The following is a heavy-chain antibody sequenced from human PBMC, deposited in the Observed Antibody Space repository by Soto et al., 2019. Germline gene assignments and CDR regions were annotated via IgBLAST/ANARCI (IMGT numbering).Heavy chain of an antibody. CDR3: ATDLGVALAPLSILYFQQ. J-gene: IGHJ1*01. CDR1: GYSLDELC. Sequence: ASVKVCCKXSGYSLDELCMHWVRQPPGKGLEWIGGFDPEEGKMIYAQNFQGRVTMTEDTSTDTAYMELNSLTSEDTAIYYCATDLGVALAPLSILYFQQWGQGTVVTVSS. CDR2: FDPEEGKM. V-gene: IGHV1-24*01. D-gene: IGHD3-10*01.